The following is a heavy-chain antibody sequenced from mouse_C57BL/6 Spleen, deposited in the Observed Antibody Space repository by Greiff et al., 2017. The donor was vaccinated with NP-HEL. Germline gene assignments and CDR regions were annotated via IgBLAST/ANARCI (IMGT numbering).Heavy chain of an antibody. D-gene: IGHD2-1*01. CDR2: IDPSDSYT. J-gene: IGHJ4*01. V-gene: IGHV1-69*01. CDR1: GYTFTSYW. CDR3: AILPPAMDY. Sequence: QVQLQQPGAELVMPGASVKLSCKASGYTFTSYWMHWVKQRPGQGLEWIGEIDPSDSYTNYNQKFKGKSTLTVDKSSSTAYMQLSSLTSEDSAVYYCAILPPAMDYWGQGTSVTVSS.